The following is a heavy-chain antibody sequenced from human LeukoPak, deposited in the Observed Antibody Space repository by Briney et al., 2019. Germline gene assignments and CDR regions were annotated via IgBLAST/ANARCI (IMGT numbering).Heavy chain of an antibody. D-gene: IGHD6-19*01. J-gene: IGHJ5*02. CDR3: ARQEASSGWYNSGWFNP. V-gene: IGHV4-34*01. CDR2: INHSGST. CDR1: GGSFSGYY. Sequence: SETLSLTCAVYGGSFSGYYWSWIRQPPGKGLEWIGEINHSGSTNYNPSLTSRVTISVDTSKNQFSLRLRSVNAADTAVYYCARQEASSGWYNSGWFNPWGKGTLVTVSS.